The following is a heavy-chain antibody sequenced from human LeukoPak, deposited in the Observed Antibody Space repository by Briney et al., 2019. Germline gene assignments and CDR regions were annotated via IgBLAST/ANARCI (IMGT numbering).Heavy chain of an antibody. CDR1: GFTFNTYR. CDR2: IKEDGSEK. D-gene: IGHD4-23*01. Sequence: PGGSLRLSCAASGFTFNTYRMTWVRQAPGKGLEWVASIKEDGSEKDYVDSVKGRFTISRDNAKNSLYLQMNSLRAEDTAVYYCARGRWYLDNWGQGTLVTVSS. V-gene: IGHV3-7*03. J-gene: IGHJ4*02. CDR3: ARGRWYLDN.